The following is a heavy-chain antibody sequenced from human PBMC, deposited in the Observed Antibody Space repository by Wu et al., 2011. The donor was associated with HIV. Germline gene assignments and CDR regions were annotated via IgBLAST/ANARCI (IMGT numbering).Heavy chain of an antibody. CDR1: GYTFTGYH. CDR2: INPASGGT. D-gene: IGHD6-13*01. J-gene: IGHJ4*02. CDR3: ARTPAGSPHDY. Sequence: QVQLVQSGAEVKKPGASVRVSCKASGYTFTGYHMHWVRQAPGQGLEWMGWINPASGGTNYAQKFQGRVTMTRDTSINTAYMDLSSLRSDDTAIYYCARTPAGSPHDYWGQGTLVTVSS. V-gene: IGHV1-2*02.